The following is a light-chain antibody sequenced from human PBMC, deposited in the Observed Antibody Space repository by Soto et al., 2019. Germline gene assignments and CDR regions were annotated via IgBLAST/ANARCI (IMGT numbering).Light chain of an antibody. Sequence: QSVLTQPASVSGSPGQSITISCTGTSSDIGGFYYVSWYQHHPGKDPKLMIYQVSNRPSGVSNRFSGSESGNTASLTISGLQAEDEADYFCSSYSSSSTFYVFGAGTRSPS. CDR2: QVS. CDR3: SSYSSSSTFYV. CDR1: SSDIGGFYY. V-gene: IGLV2-14*01. J-gene: IGLJ1*01.